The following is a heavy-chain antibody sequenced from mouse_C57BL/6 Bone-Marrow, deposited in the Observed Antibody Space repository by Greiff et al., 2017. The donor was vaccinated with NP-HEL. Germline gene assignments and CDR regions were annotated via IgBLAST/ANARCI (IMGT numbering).Heavy chain of an antibody. CDR3: TPYYYGSSQYYFDY. V-gene: IGHV14-4*01. D-gene: IGHD1-1*01. Sequence: EVQLQQSGAGLVRPGASVKLSCTASGFNIKDDYMHWVKQRPEQGLEWIGWIDPENGDTEYASKFQGKATITADTSSNTAYLQLSSLTSEDTAVYYCTPYYYGSSQYYFDYWGQGTTLTVSS. J-gene: IGHJ2*01. CDR2: IDPENGDT. CDR1: GFNIKDDY.